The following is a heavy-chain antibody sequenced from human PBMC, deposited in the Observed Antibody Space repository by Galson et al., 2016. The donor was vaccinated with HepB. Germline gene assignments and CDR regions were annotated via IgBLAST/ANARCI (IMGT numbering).Heavy chain of an antibody. D-gene: IGHD3-22*01. CDR3: VRGRDSSGFLSYFDL. V-gene: IGHV3-33*01. J-gene: IGHJ2*01. CDR1: GFSFSGYG. CDR2: IGYDGSKK. Sequence: SLRLSCAASGFSFSGYGMHWVRQAPGKGLGWLAVIGYDGSKKKYADSVEGRFTVSRDNSKNSLYLQMTSLRVDDTAVYYCVRGRDSSGFLSYFDLWGRGTLVTVSS.